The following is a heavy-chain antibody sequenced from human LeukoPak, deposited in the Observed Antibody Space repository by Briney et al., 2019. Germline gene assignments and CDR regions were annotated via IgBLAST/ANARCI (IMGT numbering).Heavy chain of an antibody. CDR1: GFTFSSYS. D-gene: IGHD3-22*01. J-gene: IGHJ4*02. V-gene: IGHV3-21*01. Sequence: GGSPRLSCAASGFTFSSYSMNWVRQAPGRGLEWVSSISSSSSYIYYADSVKGRFTISRDNAKNSLYLQMNSLRAEDTAVYYCARDTYYYDSSGYYRYDWGQGTLVTVSS. CDR2: ISSSSSYI. CDR3: ARDTYYYDSSGYYRYD.